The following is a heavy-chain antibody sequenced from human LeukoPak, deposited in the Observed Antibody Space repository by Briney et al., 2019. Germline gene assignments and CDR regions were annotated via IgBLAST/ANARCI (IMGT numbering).Heavy chain of an antibody. CDR1: GYKFTNYW. CDR3: ARALRTGQGDYVPVL. D-gene: IGHD3-16*01. J-gene: IGHJ4*02. CDR2: IYPGDSET. V-gene: IGHV5-51*01. Sequence: GESLQISCQASGYKFTNYWIGWVRPVPGKGLEWMTIIYPGDSETRYSPSFQGQVTISADKSIGTTYLQWSSLKASDTAIYYCARALRTGQGDYVPVLWGQGTLVTVSS.